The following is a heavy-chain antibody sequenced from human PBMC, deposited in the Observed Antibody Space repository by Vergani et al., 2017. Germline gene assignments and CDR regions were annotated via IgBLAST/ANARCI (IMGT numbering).Heavy chain of an antibody. Sequence: QVQLVQSGAEVKKPGSSVKVSCKASGGTFSTYAISWVRQAPGQGLEWMGGIIPILGTANYAQNFQGRVTITADESTSTAYMELRSLRSEDTAVYYCARSGKSITIFGVVTLSFDYWGQGTLVTVSS. CDR2: IIPILGTA. D-gene: IGHD3-3*01. CDR1: GGTFSTYA. V-gene: IGHV1-69*01. J-gene: IGHJ4*02. CDR3: ARSGKSITIFGVVTLSFDY.